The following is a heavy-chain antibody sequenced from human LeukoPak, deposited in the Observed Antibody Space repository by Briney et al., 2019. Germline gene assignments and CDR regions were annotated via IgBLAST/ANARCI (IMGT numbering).Heavy chain of an antibody. CDR2: INSDGSWT. Sequence: GGSLRLSCAASGFTFSNYWMHWVRQVPGKGLVWVSHINSDGSWTSYADSVKGRFTISKDNAKNTVYLQMNSLRAEDTAVYYCVSFYETYWGRGTLVTVSS. CDR1: GFTFSNYW. V-gene: IGHV3-74*01. CDR3: VSFYETY. D-gene: IGHD2/OR15-2a*01. J-gene: IGHJ4*02.